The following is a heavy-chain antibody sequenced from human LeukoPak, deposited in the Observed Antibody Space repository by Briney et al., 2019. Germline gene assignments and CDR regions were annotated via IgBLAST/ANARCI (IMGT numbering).Heavy chain of an antibody. Sequence: PSETLSLTCTVSGGSISSGGYYWSWIRQHPGKGLEWIGYIYYSGSTHYDPSLKSRVTISVDTSKNQFSLKLSSVTAADTAVYYCARDMTDWWFDPWGQGTLVTVSS. J-gene: IGHJ5*02. V-gene: IGHV4-31*03. CDR3: ARDMTDWWFDP. CDR1: GGSISSGGYY. CDR2: IYYSGST. D-gene: IGHD3-9*01.